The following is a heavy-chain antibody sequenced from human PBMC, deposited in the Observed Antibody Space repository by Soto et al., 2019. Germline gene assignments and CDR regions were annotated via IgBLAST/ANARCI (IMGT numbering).Heavy chain of an antibody. Sequence: SETLSLTCTVSGGSFSSFYCDWIRQPPGQGLEWIGYVYYSGTTYYNPSLKSRVIISVDTSKNECSLSMTSVTAEDTAVYYCARGGVRDWFAPCVQGTMVTVSS. CDR3: ARGGVRDWFAP. J-gene: IGHJ5*02. V-gene: IGHV4-59*01. CDR1: GGSFSSFY. CDR2: VYYSGTT.